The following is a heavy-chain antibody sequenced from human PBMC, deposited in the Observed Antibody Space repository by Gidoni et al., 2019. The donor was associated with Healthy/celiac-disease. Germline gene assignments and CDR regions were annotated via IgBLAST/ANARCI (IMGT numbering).Heavy chain of an antibody. J-gene: IGHJ6*02. CDR1: GGSFSGYY. D-gene: IGHD2-2*01. CDR2: INHSGST. CDR3: ARANGVPAARYYYGMDV. V-gene: IGHV4-34*01. Sequence: QVQLQQWGAGLLKPSETLSLTCAVYGGSFSGYYWSWIRQPPGKGLEWIGEINHSGSTNYNPSLKSRVTISVDTSKNQFSLKLSSVTAADTAVYYCARANGVPAARYYYGMDVWGQGTTVTVSS.